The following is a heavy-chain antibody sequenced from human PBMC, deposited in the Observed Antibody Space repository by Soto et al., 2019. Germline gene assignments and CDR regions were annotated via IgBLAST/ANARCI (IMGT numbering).Heavy chain of an antibody. Sequence: QVQLVQSGAEVKKPGASVKVSCKASGYTFTSYYMHWVRQAPGQGLEWMGIINPSGGSTSYAQKFQGRVPMTRDTSTSTVYMELSSLRSEDTAVYYCARAMVRGVIIRRYYYYGMDVWGQGTTVTVSS. J-gene: IGHJ6*02. D-gene: IGHD3-10*01. CDR1: GYTFTSYY. CDR2: INPSGGST. CDR3: ARAMVRGVIIRRYYYYGMDV. V-gene: IGHV1-46*01.